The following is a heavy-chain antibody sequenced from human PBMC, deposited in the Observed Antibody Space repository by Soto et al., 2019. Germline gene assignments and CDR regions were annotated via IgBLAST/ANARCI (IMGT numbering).Heavy chain of an antibody. J-gene: IGHJ4*02. CDR2: ISGSGGST. Sequence: GGSLRLSCAASGFTFSSYAMSWVRQAPGKGLEWVSAISGSGGSTYYADSVKGRFTISRDNSKNTLYLQMNSLRAEDTAVYYCAKIPVPGPDRSIVGATTCDYWGQGTPVTVSS. V-gene: IGHV3-23*01. CDR3: AKIPVPGPDRSIVGATTCDY. CDR1: GFTFSSYA. D-gene: IGHD1-26*01.